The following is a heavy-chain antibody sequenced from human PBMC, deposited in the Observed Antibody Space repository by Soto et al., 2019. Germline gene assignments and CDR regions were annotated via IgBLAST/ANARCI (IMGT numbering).Heavy chain of an antibody. Sequence: ASVKVSCKASVYNFTSYAMHWVRQAPGQRLEWMGWINAGNGNTKYSQKFQGRVTITRDTSTSTAYMELSSLRSEDTAVYYCARHDCISTSCYYYYYYGMDVWGQGTTVTVSS. D-gene: IGHD2-2*01. CDR2: INAGNGNT. CDR3: ARHDCISTSCYYYYYYGMDV. V-gene: IGHV1-3*01. CDR1: VYNFTSYA. J-gene: IGHJ6*02.